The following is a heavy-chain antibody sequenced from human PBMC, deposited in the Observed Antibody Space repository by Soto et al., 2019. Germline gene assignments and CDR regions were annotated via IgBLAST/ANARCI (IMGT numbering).Heavy chain of an antibody. D-gene: IGHD3-10*01. V-gene: IGHV4-34*01. J-gene: IGHJ2*01. CDR3: ARGRGDGYNQNWYFDL. Sequence: QVHLQQWGAGLLKPSETLSLTCAVYGGSFSGYYWSWIRQPPGKGLEWIGEINNGGSSNYNPSLKNRGSMSVGTSNNQFSLKLTSVTAADTAVYYCARGRGDGYNQNWYFDLWGRGTLVTVSS. CDR2: INNGGSS. CDR1: GGSFSGYY.